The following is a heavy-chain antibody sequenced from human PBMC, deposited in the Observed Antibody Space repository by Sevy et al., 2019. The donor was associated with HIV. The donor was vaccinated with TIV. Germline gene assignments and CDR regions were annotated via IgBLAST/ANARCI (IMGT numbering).Heavy chain of an antibody. J-gene: IGHJ4*02. CDR2: ISYDGSNK. V-gene: IGHV3-30*18. Sequence: GGSLILSCAASGFTFSSYGMHWVRQAPGKGLEWVAVISYDGSNKYYADSVKGRFTISRDNSKNTLYLQMNSLRAEDTAVYYCAKDPTQLRFFEWLVSESGGFDYWGQGTLVTVSS. D-gene: IGHD3-3*01. CDR3: AKDPTQLRFFEWLVSESGGFDY. CDR1: GFTFSSYG.